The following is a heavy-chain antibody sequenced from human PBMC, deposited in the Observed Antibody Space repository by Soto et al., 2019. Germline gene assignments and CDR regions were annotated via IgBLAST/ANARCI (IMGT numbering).Heavy chain of an antibody. CDR3: ARLHISRRGYRYGQPGKPNWFDP. CDR2: IIPIFGTA. D-gene: IGHD5-18*01. Sequence: QVQLVQSGAEVKKPGSSVKVSCTASGGTFSSYAISWVRQAPGQGLEWMGGIIPIFGTANYAQKFQGRVTITADESTSTAYMELSSLRSEDTAVYYCARLHISRRGYRYGQPGKPNWFDPWGQGTLVTVSS. CDR1: GGTFSSYA. J-gene: IGHJ5*02. V-gene: IGHV1-69*01.